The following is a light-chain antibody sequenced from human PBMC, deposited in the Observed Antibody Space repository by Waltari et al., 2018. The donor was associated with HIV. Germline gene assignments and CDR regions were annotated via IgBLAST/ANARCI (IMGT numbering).Light chain of an antibody. CDR2: KNS. V-gene: IGLV1-47*01. CDR3: ATWDDSLSGRWV. CDR1: TSNIGTNH. Sequence: QSVLTQPPSASGSPGQRGTISCFGSTSNIGTNHVYWYQQPGAAPRLLIYKNSQRPSGVPDRFSGSKSGTSASLAISGLRSEDEAEYYCATWDDSLSGRWVFGGGTKLTVL. J-gene: IGLJ3*02.